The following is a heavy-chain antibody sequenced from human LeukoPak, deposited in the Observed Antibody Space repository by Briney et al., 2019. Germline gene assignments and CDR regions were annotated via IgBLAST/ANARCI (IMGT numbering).Heavy chain of an antibody. CDR3: ASSVVRGAVDY. CDR2: IYHSGST. V-gene: IGHV4-38-2*01. J-gene: IGHJ4*02. Sequence: SETLSLTCAVSGYSISSGYYWGWIRQPPGEGLEWIGSIYHSGSTYYNPSLKSRVTISVDTSKNQFSLKLGSVTAADTAVYYCASSVVRGAVDYWGQGTLVTVSS. D-gene: IGHD3-10*01. CDR1: GYSISSGYY.